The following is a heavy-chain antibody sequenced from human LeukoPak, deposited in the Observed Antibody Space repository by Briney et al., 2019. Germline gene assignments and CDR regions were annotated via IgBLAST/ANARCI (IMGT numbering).Heavy chain of an antibody. D-gene: IGHD1-26*01. CDR2: ISSSSSYI. CDR1: GFTFSSYS. Sequence: GGSLRLSCAASGFTFSSYSMNWVRQAPGKVLEWVSSISSSSSYIYYADSVKGRFTISRDNAKNSLYLQMNSLRAEDTAVYYCARAFLGAKDYWGQGTLVTVSS. V-gene: IGHV3-21*01. CDR3: ARAFLGAKDY. J-gene: IGHJ4*02.